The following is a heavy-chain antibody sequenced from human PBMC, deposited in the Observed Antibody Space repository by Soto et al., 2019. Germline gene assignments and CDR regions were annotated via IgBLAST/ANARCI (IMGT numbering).Heavy chain of an antibody. J-gene: IGHJ3*02. CDR3: ATGQQVRMADI. CDR2: ISGDSRYT. V-gene: IGHV3-11*03. Sequence: QLLESGGGLVKPGGSLRLSCAASEFTVSAYYMAWLRQAPGKGLDWISYISGDSRYTNYADSVKGRFTISRDNAKNSLYLQMNSLRVEDTAVYFCATGQQVRMADIWGQGTMVIVSS. D-gene: IGHD6-13*01. CDR1: EFTVSAYY.